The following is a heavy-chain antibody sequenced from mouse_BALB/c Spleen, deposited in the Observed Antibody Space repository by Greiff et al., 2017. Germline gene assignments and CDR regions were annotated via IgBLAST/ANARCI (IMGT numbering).Heavy chain of an antibody. CDR3: TRGYYEDAMDY. CDR1: GYTFTSYY. J-gene: IGHJ4*01. V-gene: IGHV1S81*02. Sequence: VQLQQSGAELVKPGASVKLSCKASGYTFTSYYMYWVKQRPGQGLEWIGEINPSNGGTNFNEKFKSKATLTVDKSSSTAYMQLSSLTSEDSAVYYCTRGYYEDAMDYWGQGTSVTVSS. D-gene: IGHD2-4*01. CDR2: INPSNGGT.